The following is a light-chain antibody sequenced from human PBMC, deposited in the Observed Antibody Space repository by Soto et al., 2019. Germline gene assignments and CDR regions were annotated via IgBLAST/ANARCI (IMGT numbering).Light chain of an antibody. Sequence: QSVLTQPPSASGTPGQRVTISCSGSSSNIGSNTVNWYQQLPGTAPKLLIYSNNQRPSGVPDRFSGSKSGTSASLAISGLQSEDEADYYCCSYAGRYTYVFGNGTKVTVL. CDR1: SSNIGSNT. V-gene: IGLV1-44*01. CDR2: SNN. J-gene: IGLJ1*01. CDR3: CSYAGRYTYV.